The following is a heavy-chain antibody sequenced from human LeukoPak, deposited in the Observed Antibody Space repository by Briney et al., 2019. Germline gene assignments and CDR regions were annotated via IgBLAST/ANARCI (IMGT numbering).Heavy chain of an antibody. CDR2: ISSGTTHI. D-gene: IGHD6-13*01. Sequence: GGSPRLSCTASGFTFSTYTMNWVRQAPGKGLEWVSSISSGTTHIYYADSMKGRFTIFRDNAKNSLYLQMNSLRTEDTALYYCARGNLGSSWSAGWFDPWGQGTLVTVSS. CDR1: GFTFSTYT. V-gene: IGHV3-21*01. CDR3: ARGNLGSSWSAGWFDP. J-gene: IGHJ5*02.